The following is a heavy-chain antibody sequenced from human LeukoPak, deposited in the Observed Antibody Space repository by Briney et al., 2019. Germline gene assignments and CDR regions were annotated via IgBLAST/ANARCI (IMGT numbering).Heavy chain of an antibody. D-gene: IGHD4-11*01. CDR2: ISGSGGST. J-gene: IGHJ4*02. CDR1: GFTFSSYA. V-gene: IGHV3-23*01. CDR3: ARAQVSGNSNFGY. Sequence: GGSLRLSCAASGFTFSSYAMSWVRQAPGKGLEWVSAISGSGGSTYYADSVKGRFTISRDNSKNTLYLQMNSLRAEDTAVYYCARAQVSGNSNFGYWGQGTLVTVSS.